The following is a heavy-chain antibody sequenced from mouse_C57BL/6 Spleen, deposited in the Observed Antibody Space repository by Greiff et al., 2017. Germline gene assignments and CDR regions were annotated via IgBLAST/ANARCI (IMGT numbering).Heavy chain of an antibody. D-gene: IGHD1-1*01. J-gene: IGHJ1*03. CDR1: GFTFSDYG. CDR2: ISSGSSTI. Sequence: EVKVVESGGGLVKPGGSLKLSCAASGFTFSDYGMHWVRQAPEKGLEWVAYISSGSSTIYYADTVKGRFTISRDNAKNTLFLQMTSLRSEDTAMYYCARRAVVATHWYFDVWGTGTTVTVSS. V-gene: IGHV5-17*01. CDR3: ARRAVVATHWYFDV.